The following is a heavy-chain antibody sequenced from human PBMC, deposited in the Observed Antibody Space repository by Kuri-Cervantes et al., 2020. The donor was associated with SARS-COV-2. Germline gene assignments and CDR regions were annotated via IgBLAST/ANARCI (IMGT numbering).Heavy chain of an antibody. D-gene: IGHD2-2*01. CDR2: IYSGGST. Sequence: GESLKISCAASGFTVSSNYMSWVRQAPGKGLEWVSVIYSGGSTYYADSVKGRFTISRDNSKNTLYPQMNSLRAEDTAVYYCAREGDIVVVHDAFDIWGQGTMVTVSS. J-gene: IGHJ3*02. CDR3: AREGDIVVVHDAFDI. CDR1: GFTVSSNY. V-gene: IGHV3-66*02.